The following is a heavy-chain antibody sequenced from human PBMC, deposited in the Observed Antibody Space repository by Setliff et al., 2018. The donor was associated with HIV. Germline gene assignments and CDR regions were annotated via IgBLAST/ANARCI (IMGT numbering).Heavy chain of an antibody. V-gene: IGHV1-69*05. Sequence: SVKVSCKASGGTFSSYAISWVRQAPGQGLEWMGGIIPIFGTANYAQKFQGRVTITTDESTSTAYMELSSLRSEDTAVYYCARVMDAGATNRYYFYYGMDVWGQGTTVTVSS. J-gene: IGHJ6*02. CDR2: IIPIFGTA. CDR3: ARVMDAGATNRYYFYYGMDV. D-gene: IGHD1-26*01. CDR1: GGTFSSYA.